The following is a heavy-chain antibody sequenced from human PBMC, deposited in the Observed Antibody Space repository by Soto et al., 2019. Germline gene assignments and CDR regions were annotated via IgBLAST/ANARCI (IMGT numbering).Heavy chain of an antibody. Sequence: QLQLQESGPGLVKPSETLSLTCTVSGGSISSSSYYWGWIRQPPGKGLEWIGSIYYSGSTYYNPSLKSRVTISVDTSKNPFSLKLSSVTAADTAVDYCARSVSSGAAVEDYWGQGTLVTVSS. J-gene: IGHJ4*02. CDR2: IYYSGST. D-gene: IGHD6-13*01. V-gene: IGHV4-39*01. CDR3: ARSVSSGAAVEDY. CDR1: GGSISSSSYY.